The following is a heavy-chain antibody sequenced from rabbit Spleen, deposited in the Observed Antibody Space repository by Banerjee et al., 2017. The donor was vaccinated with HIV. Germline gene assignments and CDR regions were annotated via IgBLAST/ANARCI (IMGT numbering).Heavy chain of an antibody. Sequence: QEQLVESGGGLVQPGASLRLTCTASGFSFSRSYDMCWVRQAPGKGLEWIACIYTGNYKTYYATWAKGRFIMSRTSSTTVTLQMTSLTAADTATYFCVREVAAKFNLWGPGTPRHRL. CDR3: VREVAAKFNL. D-gene: IGHD4-1*01. V-gene: IGHV1S45*01. CDR1: GFSFSRSYD. J-gene: IGHJ4*01. CDR2: IYTGNYKT.